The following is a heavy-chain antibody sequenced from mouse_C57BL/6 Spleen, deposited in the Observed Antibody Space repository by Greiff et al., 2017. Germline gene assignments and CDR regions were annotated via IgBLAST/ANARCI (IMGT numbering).Heavy chain of an antibody. CDR1: GFPFSSYG. J-gene: IGHJ2*01. V-gene: IGHV5-6*02. CDR2: ISSGGSYT. Sequence: VKLVESGGDLVRPGGSLNLSCAASGFPFSSYGMSWVRQPPDKRLVWVGTISSGGSYTYYPDSVKGRFTSSRDNAKNTLYLQMSSRKSEDTAMYYCAREGNFDYGGQGTTLTVSS. CDR3: AREGNFDY.